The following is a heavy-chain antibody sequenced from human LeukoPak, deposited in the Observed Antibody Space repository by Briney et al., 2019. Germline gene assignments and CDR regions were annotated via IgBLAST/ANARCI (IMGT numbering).Heavy chain of an antibody. CDR2: IYYSGST. CDR1: GVSVSSGGYY. D-gene: IGHD3-3*01. J-gene: IGHJ5*02. Sequence: SETLSLTCTVSGVSVSSGGYYWSWIRQPPGKGLEWIGYIYYSGSTNYSPSLKSRVTISIDTSKNQFSLKLSSVTAADTAVYFCARVSTPLRFSNWFDPWGQGTLVTVSS. CDR3: ARVSTPLRFSNWFDP. V-gene: IGHV4-61*08.